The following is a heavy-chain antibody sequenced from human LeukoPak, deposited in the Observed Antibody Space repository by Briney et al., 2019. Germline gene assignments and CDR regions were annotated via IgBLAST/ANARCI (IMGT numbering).Heavy chain of an antibody. V-gene: IGHV1-2*02. CDR3: ASWSYYYDSSGYYPFDY. D-gene: IGHD3-22*01. CDR1: GYTFTGYY. CDR2: INPNSCGT. Sequence: ASVKVSCKASGYTFTGYYMHWVRQAPGQGLEWMGWINPNSCGTNYAQKFQGRVTMTRDTSISTAYMELSRLRSDDTAVYYCASWSYYYDSSGYYPFDYWGQGTLVTVSS. J-gene: IGHJ4*02.